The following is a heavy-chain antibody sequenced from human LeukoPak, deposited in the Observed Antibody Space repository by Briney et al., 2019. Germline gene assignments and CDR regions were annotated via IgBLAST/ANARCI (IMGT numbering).Heavy chain of an antibody. V-gene: IGHV6-1*01. Sequence: SQTLSLTCAISGDSVSSNSAAWNWIRQSPSRGLEWLGRTYYRSKWYNDYAVSVKSRITINPDTSKNQFSLQLNSVTPEDTVVYYCASTVVVPAASNDAFDIWGQGTMVTVSS. D-gene: IGHD2-2*01. J-gene: IGHJ3*02. CDR3: ASTVVVPAASNDAFDI. CDR1: GDSVSSNSAA. CDR2: TYYRSKWYN.